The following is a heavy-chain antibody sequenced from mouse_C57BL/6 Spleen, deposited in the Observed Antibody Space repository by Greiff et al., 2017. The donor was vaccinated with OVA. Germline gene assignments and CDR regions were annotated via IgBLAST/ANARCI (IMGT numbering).Heavy chain of an antibody. Sequence: VQLQQSGAELVKPGASVKLSCTASGFNIKDYYMHWVKQRTEQGLEWIGRIDPEDGETKYAPKFQGKATLTADTSSNTASLQLSSLTSEDTAVYYCARSYYGSSYGYWGQGTTLTVSS. CDR2: IDPEDGET. V-gene: IGHV14-2*01. CDR1: GFNIKDYY. J-gene: IGHJ2*01. CDR3: ARSYYGSSYGY. D-gene: IGHD1-1*01.